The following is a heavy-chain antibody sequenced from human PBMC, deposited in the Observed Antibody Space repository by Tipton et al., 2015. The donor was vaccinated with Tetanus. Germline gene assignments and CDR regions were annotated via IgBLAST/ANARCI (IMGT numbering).Heavy chain of an antibody. CDR1: GYTFTGHY. Sequence: QSGPEEKRPGASVKVSCKASGYTFTGHYIHWVRQAPGQGLEWMGWISPNSGVTNYGKKFQGRVTMTRDTSITTAYMELSSLTSDDTAVYYCARDSTITPRPHWFDPWGQGTLVTVSS. D-gene: IGHD6-6*01. CDR3: ARDSTITPRPHWFDP. CDR2: ISPNSGVT. V-gene: IGHV1-2*02. J-gene: IGHJ5*02.